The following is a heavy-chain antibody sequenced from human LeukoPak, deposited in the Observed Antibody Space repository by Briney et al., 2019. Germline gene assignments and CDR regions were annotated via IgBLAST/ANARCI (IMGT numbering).Heavy chain of an antibody. Sequence: GGSLRLSCAASGFIFSGSAIHWVRQASGKGLEWVGRIRSKANTYATAYAASVKGRFTTSRDDSKNTAYLQMNSLKTEDTAVYYCARLGPGTIDYWGQGTLVTVSS. CDR1: GFIFSGSA. CDR2: IRSKANTYAT. V-gene: IGHV3-73*01. CDR3: ARLGPGTIDY. J-gene: IGHJ4*02. D-gene: IGHD1-1*01.